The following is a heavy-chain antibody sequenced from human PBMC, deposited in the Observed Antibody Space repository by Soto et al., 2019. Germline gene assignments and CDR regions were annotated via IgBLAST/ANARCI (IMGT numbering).Heavy chain of an antibody. D-gene: IGHD3-3*01. J-gene: IGHJ6*03. Sequence: GGSLRLSCAASGFTFSGSAMHWVRQASGKGLEWVGRIRSKANSYATAYAASVKGRFTISRDDSKNTAYPQMNSLKTEDTAVYYCTKEKVDFGVARAYYYYYYMDIWGKGTTVNVSS. CDR1: GFTFSGSA. CDR2: IRSKANSYAT. CDR3: TKEKVDFGVARAYYYYYYMDI. V-gene: IGHV3-73*01.